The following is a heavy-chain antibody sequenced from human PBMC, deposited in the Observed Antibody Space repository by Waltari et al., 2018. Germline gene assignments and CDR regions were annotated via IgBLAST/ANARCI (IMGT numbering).Heavy chain of an antibody. J-gene: IGHJ2*01. Sequence: QVQLQESGPGLVKPSETLSLTCTVSGGSISSYYWSWIRQPPGQGLEWIGYIYYTGSTNYSPSLEGRVTLSVDTSKNQFSLKLSSVTAADTAVYYCARHAHYYDSSGYSLYWYFDFWGRGTLVTVSS. CDR2: IYYTGST. V-gene: IGHV4-59*08. D-gene: IGHD3-22*01. CDR1: GGSISSYY. CDR3: ARHAHYYDSSGYSLYWYFDF.